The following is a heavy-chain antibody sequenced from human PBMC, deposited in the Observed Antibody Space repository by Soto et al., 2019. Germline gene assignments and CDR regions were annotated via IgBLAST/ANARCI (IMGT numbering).Heavy chain of an antibody. J-gene: IGHJ6*02. CDR3: AKDLDSSGWYNLYYYYYGMDV. V-gene: IGHV3-30*18. CDR1: GFTFSSYG. CDR2: ISYDGSNK. Sequence: GGSLRLSCAASGFTFSSYGMHWVRQAPGKGLEWVAVISYDGSNKYYADSVKGRFTISRDNSKNTLYLQMNSLRAEDTAVYYCAKDLDSSGWYNLYYYYYGMDVWGQGTTVTVSS. D-gene: IGHD6-19*01.